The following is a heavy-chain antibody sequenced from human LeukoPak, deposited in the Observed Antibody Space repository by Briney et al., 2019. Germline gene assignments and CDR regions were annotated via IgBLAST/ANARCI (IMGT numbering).Heavy chain of an antibody. CDR2: IYYSGST. V-gene: IGHV4-31*03. D-gene: IGHD5-12*01. Sequence: PSETLSLTCTVSGGSISSGGYYWNWIRQHPGKGLEWIGYIYYSGSTYYNLSLKSRVTISADTSKNQFSLKLSSVTAADTAVYYCASSGPDSGYNWGQGTLVTVSS. CDR3: ASSGPDSGYN. CDR1: GGSISSGGYY. J-gene: IGHJ4*02.